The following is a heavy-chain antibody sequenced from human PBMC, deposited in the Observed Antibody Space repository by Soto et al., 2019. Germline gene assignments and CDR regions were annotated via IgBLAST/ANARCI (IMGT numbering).Heavy chain of an antibody. CDR3: ARKGGYSYGFGEKRQGWFDP. CDR2: IYHSGST. CDR1: SGSISSSNW. V-gene: IGHV4-4*02. D-gene: IGHD5-18*01. Sequence: SETLSLTCAVSSGSISSSNWWSWVRQPPGKGLEWIGEIYHSGSTNYNPSLKSRVTISVDKSKNQFSLKLSSVTAADTAVYYCARKGGYSYGFGEKRQGWFDPWGQGTLVTVSS. J-gene: IGHJ5*02.